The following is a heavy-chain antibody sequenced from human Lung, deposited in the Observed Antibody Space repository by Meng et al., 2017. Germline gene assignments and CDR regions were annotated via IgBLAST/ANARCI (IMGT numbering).Heavy chain of an antibody. J-gene: IGHJ4*02. V-gene: IGHV3-15*01. Sequence: EVQLLESGGGLVKAGGSLRLSGVASGFSFTDAWMSWVRQAPGKGLELVGRIKSNSDGGTTDYAAPVKGRFTISRDDSKNTLYLQMNSLITEDTAVYFCATGAAAADHWGQGTLVTVSS. CDR2: IKSNSDGGTT. CDR3: ATGAAAADH. CDR1: GFSFTDAW. D-gene: IGHD6-13*01.